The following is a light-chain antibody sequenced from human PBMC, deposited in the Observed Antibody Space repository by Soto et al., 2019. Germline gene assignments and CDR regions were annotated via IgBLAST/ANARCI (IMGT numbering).Light chain of an antibody. J-gene: IGKJ1*01. V-gene: IGKV3-20*01. CDR2: GAS. CDR1: QSISSSY. Sequence: EIVLPQSPCTLSLSPGKRATLSWRASQSISSSYLAWYQQRRGQAPRLVIYGASSRATGIPDRFSGSGYGTEFNLTISRLETEDFAVYYCQQYGSSSWTFGQGTKVDIK. CDR3: QQYGSSSWT.